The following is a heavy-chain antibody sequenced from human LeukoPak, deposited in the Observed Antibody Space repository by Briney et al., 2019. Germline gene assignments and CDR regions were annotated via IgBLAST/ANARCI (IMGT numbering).Heavy chain of an antibody. J-gene: IGHJ6*03. D-gene: IGHD2-21*01. Sequence: GGSLRLSCAASGFTFSNAWMSWVRQAPGKGLEWVGRIKSKTDGGTTDYAAPVIGRFTISRDDSKNTLYLQMNSLKTEDTAVYYCITDWVGLIFYYYYMDVWGKGTTVTVSS. V-gene: IGHV3-15*01. CDR1: GFTFSNAW. CDR3: ITDWVGLIFYYYYMDV. CDR2: IKSKTDGGTT.